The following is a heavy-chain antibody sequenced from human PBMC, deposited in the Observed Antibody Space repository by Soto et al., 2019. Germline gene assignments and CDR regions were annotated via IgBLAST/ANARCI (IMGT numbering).Heavy chain of an antibody. CDR1: GGSISSGGYY. D-gene: IGHD3-3*01. CDR3: AKYDFLIGSHDAFDI. CDR2: IYYSGST. V-gene: IGHV4-31*03. J-gene: IGHJ3*02. Sequence: PSETLSLTCTVSGGSISSGGYYWSWIRQHPGKGLEWIGYIYYSGSTYYNPSLKSRVTISVDTSKNQFSLNLRSVTAADTAVYYCAKYDFLIGSHDAFDIWGQGTKVTVSS.